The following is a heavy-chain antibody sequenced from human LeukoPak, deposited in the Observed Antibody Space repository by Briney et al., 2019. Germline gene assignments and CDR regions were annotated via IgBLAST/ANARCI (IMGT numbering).Heavy chain of an antibody. CDR3: ASARGYCSSTSCYNFDY. V-gene: IGHV3-30*02. D-gene: IGHD2-2*01. CDR1: GFTFSSYG. J-gene: IGHJ4*02. Sequence: GGSLRLSCAASGFTFSSYGMHWVRQAPGKGLEWVAFIRDGGSNRHYADSVKGRFTISRDNSKNTLYLQINGLRAEDTAVYYCASARGYCSSTSCYNFDYWGQGTLVSVSS. CDR2: IRDGGSNR.